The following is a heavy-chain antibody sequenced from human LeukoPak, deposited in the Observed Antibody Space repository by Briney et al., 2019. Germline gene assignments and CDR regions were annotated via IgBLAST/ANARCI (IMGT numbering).Heavy chain of an antibody. V-gene: IGHV3-21*01. CDR2: ISSGISYI. CDR3: AGFNYDFPPGEDY. J-gene: IGHJ4*02. Sequence: GGSRRLSCAASGFTFSSYSMNWVRQAPGKGLEWVSSISSGISYIYYADSVKGRFTISRDNAKNSLYLQMNSLKAEDTAVYYCAGFNYDFPPGEDYWGQGTLVTVSS. D-gene: IGHD3-3*01. CDR1: GFTFSSYS.